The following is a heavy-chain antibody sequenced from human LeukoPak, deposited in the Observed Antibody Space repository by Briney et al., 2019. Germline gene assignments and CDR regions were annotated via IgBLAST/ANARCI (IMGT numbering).Heavy chain of an antibody. CDR2: ISLSGSTV. J-gene: IGHJ4*02. CDR1: GFTFSDYY. D-gene: IGHD2-2*01. Sequence: GGSLRLSCAASGFTFSDYYMSWIRQAPGKGLEWVSHISLSGSTVHYADSVKGQFTVSRDNAKKSLYLQMNSLRGDDTAIYYCARDFPTSTSWYYFDLWGQGALVVVSS. CDR3: ARDFPTSTSWYYFDL. V-gene: IGHV3-11*01.